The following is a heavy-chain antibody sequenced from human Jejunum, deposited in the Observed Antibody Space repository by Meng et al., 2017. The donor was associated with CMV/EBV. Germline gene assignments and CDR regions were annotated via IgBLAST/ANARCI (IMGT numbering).Heavy chain of an antibody. CDR1: GYIFTSYY. CDR2: INPSDGTT. Sequence: SCKASGYIFTSYYMHWVRQAPGQGLEWMGIINPSDGTTTYAQRFQGKVSMTRATPTNTAHMELISLPSDDTAVYYCATGGPGNTVDYWGQGTLVTVSS. V-gene: IGHV1-46*01. J-gene: IGHJ4*02. D-gene: IGHD2/OR15-2a*01. CDR3: ATGGPGNTVDY.